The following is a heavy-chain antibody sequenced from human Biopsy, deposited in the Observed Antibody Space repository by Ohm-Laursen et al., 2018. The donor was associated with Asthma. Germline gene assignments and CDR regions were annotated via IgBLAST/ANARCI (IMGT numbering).Heavy chain of an antibody. Sequence: DTLSLTCTVSGASITSSAYYWGWIRQPPGKGLEWIGSMYYGETTYHSPSLKSPVTISVDTSKNPFSPILSSVAAADTAVYYCARHDHRWDTYADFWGQGTLVTVSS. D-gene: IGHD2-2*01. CDR1: GASITSSAYY. CDR2: MYYGETT. CDR3: ARHDHRWDTYADF. V-gene: IGHV4-39*01. J-gene: IGHJ4*02.